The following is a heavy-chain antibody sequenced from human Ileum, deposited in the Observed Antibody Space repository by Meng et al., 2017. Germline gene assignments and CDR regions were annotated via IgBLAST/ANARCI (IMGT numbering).Heavy chain of an antibody. V-gene: IGHV4-61*08. Sequence: QAQRQESGPGLVRPSDTLTLICTVSGGSVSRAGYQWGWIRQPPGKGLEWIGYASTNYNPSLKSRVTISLDTSRNQFSLSLSSVTAADTAVYYCARDHMGSLDYWGQGILVTVSS. CDR3: ARDHMGSLDY. CDR1: GGSVSRAGYQ. D-gene: IGHD1-26*01. CDR2: AST. J-gene: IGHJ4*02.